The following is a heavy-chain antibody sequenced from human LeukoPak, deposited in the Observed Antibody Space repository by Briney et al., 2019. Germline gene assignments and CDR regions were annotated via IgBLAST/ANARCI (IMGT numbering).Heavy chain of an antibody. CDR3: ARDRYAYSSGWYYFDY. Sequence: ASVKVSCKASGYTFTGYYMHWVRQAPGQGLEWMGWINPNSGGTNYAQKFQGRVTMTRDTSISTAYMELSRPRSDDTAVYYCARDRYAYSSGWYYFDYWGQGTLVTVSS. D-gene: IGHD6-19*01. J-gene: IGHJ4*02. CDR2: INPNSGGT. V-gene: IGHV1-2*02. CDR1: GYTFTGYY.